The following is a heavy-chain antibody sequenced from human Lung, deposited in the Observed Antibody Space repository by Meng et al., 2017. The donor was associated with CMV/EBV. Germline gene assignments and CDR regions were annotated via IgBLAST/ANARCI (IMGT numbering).Heavy chain of an antibody. V-gene: IGHV5-51*01. Sequence: GESMKISCTTSDSAFTTYWVGWVRQKPGKGLEWMGIINPADSNTRYSPSFQGQVTISADKSTSTAYLQWSSLRASDTAMYYGVRGTLRFLEWFEGGGFDPWGQGTPVTVSS. J-gene: IGHJ5*02. CDR3: VRGTLRFLEWFEGGGFDP. CDR1: DSAFTTYW. CDR2: INPADSNT. D-gene: IGHD3-3*01.